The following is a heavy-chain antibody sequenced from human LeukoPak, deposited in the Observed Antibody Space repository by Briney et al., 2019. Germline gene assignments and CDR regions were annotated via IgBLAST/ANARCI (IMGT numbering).Heavy chain of an antibody. D-gene: IGHD3-22*01. J-gene: IGHJ6*02. V-gene: IGHV4-34*01. Sequence: SETLSLTCGVYGGSFSGYYWSWIRQSPGMGLDWIAEINHSGTTNCNPSFKSRVTISLDTSKNQFSLKLTSVTAADTAVYYCASSRSYYESSGWSYGMDVWGQGTTVTVSS. CDR1: GGSFSGYY. CDR3: ASSRSYYESSGWSYGMDV. CDR2: INHSGTT.